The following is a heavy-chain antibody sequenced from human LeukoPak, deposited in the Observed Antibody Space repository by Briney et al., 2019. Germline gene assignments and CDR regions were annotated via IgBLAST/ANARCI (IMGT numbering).Heavy chain of an antibody. D-gene: IGHD3-10*01. Sequence: ASVKVSCKASGYTFTSYGISWVRQAPGQGLEWMGWISAYNGNTNYAQKLQGRVTMTTDTSTSTAYMELRRLRSDDTAVYYCAREGEEHYYGSGSYGAFDIWGQGTMVTVSS. J-gene: IGHJ3*02. V-gene: IGHV1-18*01. CDR2: ISAYNGNT. CDR1: GYTFTSYG. CDR3: AREGEEHYYGSGSYGAFDI.